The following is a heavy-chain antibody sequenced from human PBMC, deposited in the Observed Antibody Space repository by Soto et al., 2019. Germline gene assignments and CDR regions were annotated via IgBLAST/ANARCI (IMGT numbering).Heavy chain of an antibody. V-gene: IGHV3-74*01. CDR3: ARAQWGAFDL. Sequence: DVQLVESGGGSVQPGGSLSLSCAATGFTFSYYWMHWVSQAPGKGLVWVSRIHSDGSSTNDADSVKGRFTISRDNAKNTLYLQMNSLRAEDTAVYYCARAQWGAFDLWGQGTMVTVAS. CDR1: GFTFSYYW. D-gene: IGHD1-26*01. J-gene: IGHJ3*01. CDR2: IHSDGSST.